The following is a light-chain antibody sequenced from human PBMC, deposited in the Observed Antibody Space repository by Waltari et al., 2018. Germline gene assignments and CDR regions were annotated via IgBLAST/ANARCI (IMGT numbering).Light chain of an antibody. J-gene: IGKJ2*01. V-gene: IGKV4-1*01. CDR1: QSVLSSSNNENY. CDR2: WAS. CDR3: QQYYSTPQT. Sequence: DIVMTQSPDSLAVSLGERATSNCRSSQSVLSSSNNENYLAWYQQKPGQPPNLLIYWASTRESGVPDRFSGSGSGTDFTLTISSLQAEDVAVYYCQQYYSTPQTFGQGTKLEIK.